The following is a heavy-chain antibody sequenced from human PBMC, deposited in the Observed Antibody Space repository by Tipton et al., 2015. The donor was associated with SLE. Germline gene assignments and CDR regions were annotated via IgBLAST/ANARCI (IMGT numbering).Heavy chain of an antibody. V-gene: IGHV4-59*11. CDR2: IYYSGST. CDR1: GGPFSNHY. CDR3: ARDRVTYFDL. D-gene: IGHD2-21*02. J-gene: IGHJ2*01. Sequence: TLSLTCTVSGGPFSNHYWTWIRQPPGKGLDWIGYIYYSGSTNYNPSLKSRVTISIDTSKNQFSLKLSSVTAADTAAYSCARDRVTYFDLWGRGTLVTVSS.